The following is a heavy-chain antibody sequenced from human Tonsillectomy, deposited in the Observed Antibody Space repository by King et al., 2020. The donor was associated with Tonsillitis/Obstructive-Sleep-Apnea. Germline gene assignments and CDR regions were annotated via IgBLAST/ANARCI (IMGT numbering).Heavy chain of an antibody. J-gene: IGHJ4*02. Sequence: QLQESGPGLVKPSETLSLTCAVSGYSISSGYYWGWIRQPPGKGLGWIGGVYHSGSTYYNTSLKSRVTISVDTSKNQFSLKLSSVTAADTALYFCTRAGASGFKVMYYWGQGTLVTASS. CDR2: VYHSGST. V-gene: IGHV4-38-2*01. CDR3: TRAGASGFKVMYY. D-gene: IGHD6-19*01. CDR1: GYSISSGYY.